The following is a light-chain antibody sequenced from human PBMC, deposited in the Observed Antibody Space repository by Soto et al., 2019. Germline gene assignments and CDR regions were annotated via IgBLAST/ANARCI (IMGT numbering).Light chain of an antibody. V-gene: IGLV2-14*01. CDR2: DVS. J-gene: IGLJ2*01. Sequence: QSVLTQPASVSGSPGQSITISCTGTSSDVGGYNYVSWYQQHPGKAPKLMIYDVSNRPSGVSNRFSGSKSGNTASLTISGLQAEDEADYYCSLYTSSYTLVFGGGTQLTVL. CDR3: SLYTSSYTLV. CDR1: SSDVGGYNY.